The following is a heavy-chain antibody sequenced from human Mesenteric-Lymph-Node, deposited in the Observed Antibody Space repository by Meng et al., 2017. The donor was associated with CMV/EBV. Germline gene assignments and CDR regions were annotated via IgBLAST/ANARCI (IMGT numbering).Heavy chain of an antibody. J-gene: IGHJ4*01. CDR3: AKSLTISGALRQYYYFDH. CDR1: GFTFSSYG. V-gene: IGHV3-30*02. D-gene: IGHD3-3*01. CDR2: IRYDGSNK. Sequence: GESLKISCAASGFTFSSYGMHWVRQAPGKGLEWVAFIRYDGSNKYYADSVKGRFTISRDNSKNTLYLQMNSLRAEDTAVYYCAKSLTISGALRQYYYFDHWGHGALVTVSS.